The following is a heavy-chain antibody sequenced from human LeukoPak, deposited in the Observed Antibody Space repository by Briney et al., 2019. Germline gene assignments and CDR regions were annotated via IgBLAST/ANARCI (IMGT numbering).Heavy chain of an antibody. CDR3: VRLNWFDP. J-gene: IGHJ5*02. CDR2: ISSSGSTI. V-gene: IGHV3-48*03. Sequence: GGSLRLSCAASGFTFSSYEMNWVRQAPGKGLEWVSYISSSGSTIWYADSVKGRFTISRDNAKNSVYLQMNNLRAEDTAVYYCVRLNWFDPWGQGTLVTVSS. CDR1: GFTFSSYE.